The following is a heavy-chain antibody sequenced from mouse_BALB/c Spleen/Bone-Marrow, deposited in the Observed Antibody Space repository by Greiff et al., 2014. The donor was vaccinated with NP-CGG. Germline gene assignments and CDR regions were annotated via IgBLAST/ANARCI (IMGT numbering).Heavy chain of an antibody. D-gene: IGHD1-2*01. CDR2: IWADGIT. CDR3: ARITTATGAMDY. Sequence: QVQLKESGPGLVAPSQSLSITCTVSGFSLTNYGVHWVRQPPGKGLEWLGVIWADGITNYNSALMSRLSISKDNSKSQVFFKMNSLQTDDTAMYYCARITTATGAMDYWGQGTSVTVSS. J-gene: IGHJ4*01. CDR1: GFSLTNYG. V-gene: IGHV2-9*02.